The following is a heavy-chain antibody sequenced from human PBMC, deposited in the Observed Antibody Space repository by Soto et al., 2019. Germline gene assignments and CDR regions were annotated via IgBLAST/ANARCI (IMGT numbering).Heavy chain of an antibody. CDR3: ARTLNGDNVNY. D-gene: IGHD4-17*01. CDR1: GYTVTSYD. V-gene: IGHV1-8*01. J-gene: IGHJ4*02. CDR2: MNPNSGNT. Sequence: QVQLVQSGAEVKKPGASVKVSCKASGYTVTSYDINWVRQATGQGLERMGWMNPNSGNTGYAQKFQGRVTMTRHTARSTGYMERSSLRSEDTAVYYCARTLNGDNVNYWGQGTLVTVSS.